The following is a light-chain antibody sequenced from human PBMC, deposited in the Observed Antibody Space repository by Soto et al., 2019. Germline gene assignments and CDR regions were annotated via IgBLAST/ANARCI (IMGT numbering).Light chain of an antibody. CDR3: SSYAGNNNFVV. J-gene: IGLJ2*01. Sequence: QSALTQPPSASGAPGQSGTISCTGTSSDVGAYKYVSGYQQHPGKAPKLMIYEVTKRPSGVPGRFSGSKSGNTASLTVSGLQAEYEADYYCSSYAGNNNFVVFGGGTQLTVL. V-gene: IGLV2-8*01. CDR2: EVT. CDR1: SSDVGAYKY.